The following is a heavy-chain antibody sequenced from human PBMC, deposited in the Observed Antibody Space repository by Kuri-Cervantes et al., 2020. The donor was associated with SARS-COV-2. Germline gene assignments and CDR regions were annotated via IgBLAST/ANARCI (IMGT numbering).Heavy chain of an antibody. J-gene: IGHJ4*02. V-gene: IGHV1-69*13. CDR3: ARGGCGDGTSCYFWFIY. CDR1: GGTFSSYA. CDR2: IIPIFGTA. D-gene: IGHD2-2*01. Sequence: SVKVSCKASGGTFSSYAISWVRQAPGQGLEWMGGIIPIFGTANYAQKFQGRVTITADESTSTAYMELSSLRSEDTAVYYCARGGCGDGTSCYFWFIYWGQGTLVTVSS.